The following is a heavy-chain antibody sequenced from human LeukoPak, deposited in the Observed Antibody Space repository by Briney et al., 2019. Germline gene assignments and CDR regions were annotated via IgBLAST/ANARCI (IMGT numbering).Heavy chain of an antibody. CDR2: ISSSSSTI. J-gene: IGHJ4*02. D-gene: IGHD6-13*01. CDR3: ASADGNFDY. CDR1: GFTFSSYS. Sequence: GGSLRLSCAASGFTFSSYSMNWVRQAPGKGLDWISYISSSSSTIYYADSVKGRFTISRDNAKNSLYLQMNGLRAEDTAVYYCASADGNFDYWGQETLVTVSS. V-gene: IGHV3-48*01.